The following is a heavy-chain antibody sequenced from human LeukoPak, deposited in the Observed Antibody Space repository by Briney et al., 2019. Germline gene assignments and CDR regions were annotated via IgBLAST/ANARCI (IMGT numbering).Heavy chain of an antibody. CDR3: ARVPSGGPFDY. CDR2: ISAYNGNT. J-gene: IGHJ4*02. Sequence: PGASVQVSCQASGYSFTSYGITWVRQAPGQGLEWMGWISAYNGNTNYAQRLQGRVTMTTDTSTSTAYMELRSLTSDDTAVYYCARVPSGGPFDYWGQGTLVTVSS. CDR1: GYSFTSYG. V-gene: IGHV1-18*01. D-gene: IGHD2-15*01.